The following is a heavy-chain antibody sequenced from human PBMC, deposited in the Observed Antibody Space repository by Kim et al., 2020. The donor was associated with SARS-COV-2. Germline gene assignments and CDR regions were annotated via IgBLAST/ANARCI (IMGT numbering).Heavy chain of an antibody. J-gene: IGHJ6*02. CDR1: GFTFSDYY. Sequence: GGSLRLSCAASGFTFSDYYMSWIRQAPGKGLEWVSYISSSSYTNYADSVKGRFTISRDNAKNSLYLQMNSLRAEDTAVYCCARVGYDYVWGSYRDYYYYYGMDVWGQGTTVTVSS. V-gene: IGHV3-11*05. D-gene: IGHD3-16*02. CDR2: ISSSSYT. CDR3: ARVGYDYVWGSYRDYYYYYGMDV.